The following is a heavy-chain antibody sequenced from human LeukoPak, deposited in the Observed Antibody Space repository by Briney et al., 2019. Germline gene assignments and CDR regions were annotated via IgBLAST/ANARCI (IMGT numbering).Heavy chain of an antibody. J-gene: IGHJ6*01. CDR3: ESDIYGMEV. Sequence: GGSLRLSCTASGFTFSTYEVNWVRQAPGKGLEWVSYISNSGSSISYAGSVKGRFTISRDNAKNSAFLQMSSLRVEDTAVYYCESDIYGMEVWGQGTTVTVSS. CDR2: ISNSGSSI. CDR1: GFTFSTYE. V-gene: IGHV3-48*03.